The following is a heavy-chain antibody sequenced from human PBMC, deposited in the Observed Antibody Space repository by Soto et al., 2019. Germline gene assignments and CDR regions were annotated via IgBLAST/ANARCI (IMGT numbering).Heavy chain of an antibody. D-gene: IGHD5-18*01. J-gene: IGHJ4*02. CDR1: GGSISSYY. V-gene: IGHV4-59*01. Sequence: SETLSLTCTVSGGSISSYYWSWIRQPPGKGLEWIGYIYYSGSTNYNPSLKSRVTISVDTSKNQFSLKLSSVTAADTAVYYCARVGVEGYLRFRGQGTLVTVSS. CDR3: ARVGVEGYLRF. CDR2: IYYSGST.